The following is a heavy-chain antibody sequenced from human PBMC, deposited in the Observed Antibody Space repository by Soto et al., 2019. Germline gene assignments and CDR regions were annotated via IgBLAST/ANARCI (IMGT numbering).Heavy chain of an antibody. CDR2: INPSGGST. J-gene: IGHJ4*02. V-gene: IGHV1-46*03. D-gene: IGHD3-10*01. CDR1: GYTFTSYY. Sequence: ASVKVSCKASGYTFTSYYMHWVRQAPGQGLEWMGIINPSGGSTSYAQKFQGRVTMTRDTSTSTVYMELSSLRSEDTAVYYCARGACRNXYGSGSYLYWGQGTLVTVSX. CDR3: ARGACRNXYGSGSYLY.